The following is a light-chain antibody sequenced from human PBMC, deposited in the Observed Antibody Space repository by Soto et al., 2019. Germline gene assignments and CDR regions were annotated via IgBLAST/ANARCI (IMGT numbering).Light chain of an antibody. CDR1: SSDVGGYNY. V-gene: IGLV2-14*01. Sequence: QSGLTQPASVSGSPGQSITISCTGTSSDVGGYNYVSWYQQHPGKAPKLMIYDVSNRPSGVSNRFSGSKSGNTASLTISGLPAEDEADYYCSSYTSSSTPYVFGTGTKLTVL. J-gene: IGLJ1*01. CDR3: SSYTSSSTPYV. CDR2: DVS.